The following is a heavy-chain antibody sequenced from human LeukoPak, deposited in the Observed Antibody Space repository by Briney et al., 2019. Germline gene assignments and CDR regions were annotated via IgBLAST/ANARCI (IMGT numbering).Heavy chain of an antibody. CDR1: GYTFTSYG. D-gene: IGHD3-22*01. V-gene: IGHV1-18*01. Sequence: ASVKVSCKASGYTFTSYGISWVRQAPGQGLEWMGWISAYNGNTNYAQKLQGRVTMTTDTSTSRAHMELRSLRSDDTAVYYCARDYYDSSGYYYIFDYWGQGTLVTVS. CDR2: ISAYNGNT. CDR3: ARDYYDSSGYYYIFDY. J-gene: IGHJ4*02.